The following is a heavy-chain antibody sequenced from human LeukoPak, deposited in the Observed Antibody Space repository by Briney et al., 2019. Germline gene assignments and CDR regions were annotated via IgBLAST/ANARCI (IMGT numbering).Heavy chain of an antibody. V-gene: IGHV3-30-3*01. J-gene: IGHJ4*02. D-gene: IGHD4-17*01. CDR1: GFTFSSYA. CDR3: ARDQVGYGDYLPLNY. CDR2: ISYDGSNK. Sequence: GGSLRLSCAASGFTFSSYAMHWVRQAPGKGLEWVAVISYDGSNKYYADSVKGRFTISRDNSKNTLYLQMNSLRAEDTAVYYCARDQVGYGDYLPLNYWGQGTLVTVSS.